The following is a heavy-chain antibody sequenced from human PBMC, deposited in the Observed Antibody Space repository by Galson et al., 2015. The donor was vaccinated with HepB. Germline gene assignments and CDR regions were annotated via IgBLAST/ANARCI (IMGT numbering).Heavy chain of an antibody. Sequence: SVKVSCKASGGTFSSYAISWVRQAPGQGLEWMGGIIPIFGTANYAQKFQGRVTITADESTSTVYMELSSLRSEDTAVYYCARDIQLWSRGVYNWFDPWGQGTLVTVSS. CDR2: IIPIFGTA. CDR3: ARDIQLWSRGVYNWFDP. D-gene: IGHD5-18*01. J-gene: IGHJ5*02. CDR1: GGTFSSYA. V-gene: IGHV1-69*13.